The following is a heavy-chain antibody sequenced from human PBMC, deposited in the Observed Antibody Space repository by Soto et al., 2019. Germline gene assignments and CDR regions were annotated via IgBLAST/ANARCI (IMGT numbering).Heavy chain of an antibody. CDR1: GFTFSSYA. V-gene: IGHV3-30-3*01. CDR3: ARESLGYYGSGSYFDY. D-gene: IGHD3-10*01. Sequence: GGSLRLSCAASGFTFSSYALHWVRQAPGKGLEWVAVISYDGSNKYYADSVKGRFTISRDNSKNTLYLQMNSLRAEDTAVYYCARESLGYYGSGSYFDYWGQGTLVTVSS. J-gene: IGHJ4*02. CDR2: ISYDGSNK.